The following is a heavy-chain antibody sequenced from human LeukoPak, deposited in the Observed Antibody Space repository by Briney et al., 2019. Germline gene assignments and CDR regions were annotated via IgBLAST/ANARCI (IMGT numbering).Heavy chain of an antibody. CDR2: IYTSGST. D-gene: IGHD2-2*01. J-gene: IGHJ5*02. Sequence: PSETLSLTCTVSDGSISSYYWSWIRQPPGKGLEWIGYIYTSGSTNYNPSLKSRVTISVDTSKNQFSLKLSSVTAADTAVYYCARWQYQLLNLPSPHRTGAFDPWGQGTLVTVSS. CDR3: ARWQYQLLNLPSPHRTGAFDP. CDR1: DGSISSYY. V-gene: IGHV4-4*09.